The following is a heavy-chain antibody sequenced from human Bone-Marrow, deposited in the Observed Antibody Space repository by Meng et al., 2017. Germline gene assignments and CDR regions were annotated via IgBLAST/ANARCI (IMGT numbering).Heavy chain of an antibody. CDR1: GGSIGGGGYY. V-gene: IGHV4-31*03. Sequence: QVQLQESGPGLVKHSQTLSLTCTVSGGSIGGGGYYWSWIRQHPGKGLEWIGYIYYTGSTFYNPSLKSRLTISVDTSKNQFSLKLSSVTAADTAVYYCARTGRFLEPDYWGQGTLVTVSS. CDR3: ARTGRFLEPDY. J-gene: IGHJ4*02. D-gene: IGHD3-3*01. CDR2: IYYTGST.